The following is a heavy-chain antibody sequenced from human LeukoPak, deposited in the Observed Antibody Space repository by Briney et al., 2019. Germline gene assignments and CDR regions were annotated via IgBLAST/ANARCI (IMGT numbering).Heavy chain of an antibody. Sequence: GGSLRLSCAASGFTFSNAWMSWVRQAPGKGLEWVGRIKSKTDGGTTDYAAPVKGRFTISRDDSKNTLYLQMNSLKTEDTAVYYCTTDAERWLQFAFDIWGQGTMVTVSS. J-gene: IGHJ3*02. V-gene: IGHV3-15*01. CDR1: GFTFSNAW. CDR3: TTDAERWLQFAFDI. D-gene: IGHD5-24*01. CDR2: IKSKTDGGTT.